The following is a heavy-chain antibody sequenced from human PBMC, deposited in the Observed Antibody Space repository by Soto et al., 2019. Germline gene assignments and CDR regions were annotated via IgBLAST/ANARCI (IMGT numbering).Heavy chain of an antibody. CDR3: ARDGGVRNGYTVGCIWFDP. CDR2: IWYDGRNK. CDR1: GFTFSSYG. Sequence: QVPLVESGGGVVQPGRSMRLSCAASGFTFSSYGMHWVRQAAGKGRERVAVIWYDGRNKYYADSVKGRFTISRDNFKNKRYLQMIIVRAEDTAVYYCARDGGVRNGYTVGCIWFDPLGQGTLVTVS. J-gene: IGHJ5*02. D-gene: IGHD2-8*01. V-gene: IGHV3-33*01.